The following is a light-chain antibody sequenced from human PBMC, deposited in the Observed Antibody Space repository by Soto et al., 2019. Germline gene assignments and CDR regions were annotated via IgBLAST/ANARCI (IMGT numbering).Light chain of an antibody. CDR3: QHYNSYSEA. Sequence: IQLTQSPSSLSASVGDRVTITCRASQDIAIYLAWYQQKPGKAPKLLIYKASTLKSGVPSRFSGSGSGTEFTLTISSLQPDDFATYYCQHYNSYSEAFGQGTKVELK. CDR1: QDIAIY. J-gene: IGKJ1*01. V-gene: IGKV1-5*03. CDR2: KAS.